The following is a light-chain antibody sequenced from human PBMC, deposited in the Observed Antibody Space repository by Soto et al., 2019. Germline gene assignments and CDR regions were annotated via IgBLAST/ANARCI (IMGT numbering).Light chain of an antibody. J-gene: IGLJ1*01. V-gene: IGLV2-14*03. CDR1: SSDVGAYDF. Sequence: QSALAQPASGSGSPGQSITISCTGTSSDVGAYDFVSWYQQHPDKAPKLMIYEVSNRPSGVSYRFSGSKSVNTATLTISGLQAEDEADYYCSSYTTSSTRVFGTGTKVHRP. CDR2: EVS. CDR3: SSYTTSSTRV.